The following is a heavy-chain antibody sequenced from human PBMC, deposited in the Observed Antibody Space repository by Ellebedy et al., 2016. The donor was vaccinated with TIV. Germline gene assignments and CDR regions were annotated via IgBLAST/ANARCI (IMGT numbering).Heavy chain of an antibody. CDR3: ARETWIQLWSSYYYNYGMDV. D-gene: IGHD5-18*01. J-gene: IGHJ6*02. CDR1: GYTFTSYD. V-gene: IGHV1-8*01. Sequence: AASVKVSCKASGYTFTSYDNNWVRQATGQGLEWMGWMNPNSANTGYAQKFLGRVTMTRNTSISTAYMELSILRSEDTAVYYCARETWIQLWSSYYYNYGMDVWGQGTTVTVSS. CDR2: MNPNSANT.